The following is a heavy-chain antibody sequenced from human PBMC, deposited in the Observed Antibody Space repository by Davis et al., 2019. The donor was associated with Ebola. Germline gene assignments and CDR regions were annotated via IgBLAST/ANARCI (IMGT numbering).Heavy chain of an antibody. CDR1: GFTFSSYW. CDR2: INSDGSST. CDR3: ARGDIVLMVYYGMDV. Sequence: PGGSLRLSCAASGFTFSSYWMHWVRQAPGKGLVWVSRINSDGSSTSYADSVKGRFTISRDNAKNTLYLQMNSLRGEDTAVYYCARGDIVLMVYYGMDVWGKGTTVTVSS. V-gene: IGHV3-74*01. J-gene: IGHJ6*04. D-gene: IGHD2-8*01.